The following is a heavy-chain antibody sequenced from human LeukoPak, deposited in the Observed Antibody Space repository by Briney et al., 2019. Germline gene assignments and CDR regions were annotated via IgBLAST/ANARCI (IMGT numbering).Heavy chain of an antibody. D-gene: IGHD3-10*01. V-gene: IGHV3-74*01. Sequence: GGSLRLSCVSSGFTFRNYWMHWVRQVPGKGLVWVARIDGDGSSTTYADSVRGRFTISRDSAKNTLYLQMDSLRVDDTAVYYCARGPDRGAIADYFYGLDDWGQGTTVTVSS. J-gene: IGHJ6*02. CDR2: IDGDGSST. CDR1: GFTFRNYW. CDR3: ARGPDRGAIADYFYGLDD.